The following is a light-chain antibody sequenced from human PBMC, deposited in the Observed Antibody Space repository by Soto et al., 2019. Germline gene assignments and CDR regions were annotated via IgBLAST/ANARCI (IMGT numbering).Light chain of an antibody. J-gene: IGKJ4*01. CDR1: QSVYNNY. Sequence: IVLTQSPGTLSLYPGETATLSCRASQSVYNNYLAWYQRKPGQAPRLLIYAASNRATGITDSFRGSGSGTDFTLTISRLEPEDFAVYYCHQYGSFPYTFGGGTNVEIK. CDR3: HQYGSFPYT. V-gene: IGKV3-20*01. CDR2: AAS.